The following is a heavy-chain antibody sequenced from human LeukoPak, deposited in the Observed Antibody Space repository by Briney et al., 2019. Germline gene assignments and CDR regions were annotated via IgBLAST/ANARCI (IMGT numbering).Heavy chain of an antibody. D-gene: IGHD3-16*02. CDR3: ARDLGVYYDYVWGSYRPNWFDP. V-gene: IGHV4-59*11. CDR1: GGSISSHY. CDR2: IYYSGST. Sequence: SETLSLTCTVSGGSISSHYWSWIRQSPGKGLEWIGSIYYSGSTYYNPSLKSRVTISVDTSKNQFSLKLSSVTAADTAVYYCARDLGVYYDYVWGSYRPNWFDPWGQGTLVTVSS. J-gene: IGHJ5*02.